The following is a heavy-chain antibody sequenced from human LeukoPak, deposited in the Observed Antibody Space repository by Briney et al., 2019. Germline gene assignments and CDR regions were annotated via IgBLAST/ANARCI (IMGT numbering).Heavy chain of an antibody. Sequence: PSETLSLTCTVSGGSISSSSYYWGWVRQPPGKGLEWIGSIYYSGSTYYNPSLKSRVTISVDTSKNQFSLKLSSVTAADTAVHYCARHDLSSSWSYFDYWGQGTLVTVSS. V-gene: IGHV4-39*01. J-gene: IGHJ4*02. CDR2: IYYSGST. D-gene: IGHD6-13*01. CDR1: GGSISSSSYY. CDR3: ARHDLSSSWSYFDY.